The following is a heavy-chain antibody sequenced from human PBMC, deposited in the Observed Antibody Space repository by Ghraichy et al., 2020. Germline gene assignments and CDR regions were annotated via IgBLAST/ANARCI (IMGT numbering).Heavy chain of an antibody. V-gene: IGHV3-7*01. D-gene: IGHD3-16*01. CDR2: VNQDGSGK. J-gene: IGHJ4*02. Sequence: GGSLRLSCAASGFTFSHYWMTWVRQVPGKGLECVSNVNQDGSGKCYVDSVQGRFFISRDNAKNSMYLQMNSLRAEDTAVYYCVRSPYVKIDYWGQGTLVTVSS. CDR1: GFTFSHYW. CDR3: VRSPYVKIDY.